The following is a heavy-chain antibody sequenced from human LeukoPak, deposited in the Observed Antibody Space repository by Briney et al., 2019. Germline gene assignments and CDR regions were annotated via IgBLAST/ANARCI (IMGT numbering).Heavy chain of an antibody. V-gene: IGHV1-18*01. Sequence: ASVKVSCEASGYTFTSYGISWVRQAPGQGLEGMGWISAYNGNTNYAQNLQGGVTMTTDTSTSTAYMELRSLRSDDTAVFYCARDPWSIAARPSLFDYWGQGTLVTVSS. CDR3: ARDPWSIAARPSLFDY. J-gene: IGHJ4*02. D-gene: IGHD6-6*01. CDR2: ISAYNGNT. CDR1: GYTFTSYG.